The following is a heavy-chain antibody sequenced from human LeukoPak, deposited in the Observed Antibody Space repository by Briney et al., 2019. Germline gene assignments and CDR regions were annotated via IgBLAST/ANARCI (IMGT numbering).Heavy chain of an antibody. CDR1: GYLFTSFG. CDR2: ISGYNGKT. D-gene: IGHD4-11*01. J-gene: IGHJ4*02. V-gene: IGHV1-18*03. Sequence: ASVKVSCKASGYLFTSFGISWVRQAPGQGLEWMGWISGYNGKTNYAQNLQGRVTMTTDTSTSTAYVELGSLRSDDMAVYYCARDRVYDYSNPRGFDYWGQGTLVTVSS. CDR3: ARDRVYDYSNPRGFDY.